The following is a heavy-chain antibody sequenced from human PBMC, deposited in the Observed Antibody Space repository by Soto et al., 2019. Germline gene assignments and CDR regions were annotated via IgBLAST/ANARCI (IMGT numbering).Heavy chain of an antibody. CDR1: GFTFSRYG. CDR2: ISYDGSNK. J-gene: IGHJ4*02. V-gene: IGHV3-30*18. D-gene: IGHD6-13*01. CDR3: AKDQPWYSY. Sequence: QVQLVESGGGVVQPGRSLRLSCAASGFTFSRYGMHWVRQAPGKGLEWVAVISYDGSNKYYADSVKGRFTISRDNSKNTLYLQMNSLSAEDTAVYYCAKDQPWYSYWGQGTLVTVSS.